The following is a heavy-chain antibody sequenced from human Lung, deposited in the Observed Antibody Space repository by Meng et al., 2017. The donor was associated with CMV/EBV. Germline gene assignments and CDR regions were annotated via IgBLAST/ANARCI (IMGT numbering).Heavy chain of an antibody. CDR3: AGGRYCSSTSCSFDY. Sequence: GRYWQRVLHHPGRGLELLVWINPNNGYTKYAAEFQGRLTITRSTSINTAYFELNSLTSDDTAVYYCAGGRYCSSTSCSFDYWGQGTLVTVSS. V-gene: IGHV1-2*02. J-gene: IGHJ4*02. D-gene: IGHD2-2*01. CDR1: GRY. CDR2: INPNNGYT.